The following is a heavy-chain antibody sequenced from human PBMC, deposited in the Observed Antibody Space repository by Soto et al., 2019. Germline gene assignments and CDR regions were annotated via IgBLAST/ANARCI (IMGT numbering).Heavy chain of an antibody. J-gene: IGHJ4*02. D-gene: IGHD3-10*01. CDR3: SSGLVSYYFTYYFDY. CDR2: IISIFDTA. CDR1: GGTFSSYA. Sequence: SVKVSCKASGGTFSSYAISWVRQAPGQGLEWMGGIISIFDTANYAKKFQIRVTITTDESTSTAYMELSSLRSEDTAVYYCSSGLVSYYFTYYFDYWGQGTLVTVSS. V-gene: IGHV1-69*05.